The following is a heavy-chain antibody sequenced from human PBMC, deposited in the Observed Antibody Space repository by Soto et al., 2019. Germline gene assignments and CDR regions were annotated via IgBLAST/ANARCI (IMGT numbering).Heavy chain of an antibody. CDR2: IYYSGST. D-gene: IGHD2-15*01. J-gene: IGHJ5*02. Sequence: QVQLQESGPGLVKPSQTLSLTCTVSGGSISSGDYYWSWIRQPPGKGLEWIGYIYYSGSTYYNPSLKSRVXIXVVXSKNQVSLKLGSGTAADTAVYYCARGSEWWYWFDPWGPGTLVTVSS. CDR3: ARGSEWWYWFDP. V-gene: IGHV4-30-4*01. CDR1: GGSISSGDYY.